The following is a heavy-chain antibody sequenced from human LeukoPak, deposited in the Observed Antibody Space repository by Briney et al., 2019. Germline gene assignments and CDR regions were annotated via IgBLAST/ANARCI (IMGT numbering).Heavy chain of an antibody. V-gene: IGHV1-46*01. J-gene: IGHJ4*02. Sequence: EASAKVSCKASGYTFTSYYMHWVRQAPGQGLEWMGIINPSGGSTSYAQKFQGRVTMTRDTSTSTVYMELSSLRSEDTAVYYCARDRRYYYDSSGYIGPFDYWGQGTLVTVSS. CDR2: INPSGGST. D-gene: IGHD3-22*01. CDR1: GYTFTSYY. CDR3: ARDRRYYYDSSGYIGPFDY.